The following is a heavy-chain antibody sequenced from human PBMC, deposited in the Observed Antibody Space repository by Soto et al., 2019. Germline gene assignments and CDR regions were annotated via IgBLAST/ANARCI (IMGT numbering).Heavy chain of an antibody. Sequence: GASLKISCKVSGYSFTSYWISWVRQMPGKGLEWMGRIGPSDSYTNYSPSFQGHVTISADKSISTAYLQWSSLKASDTAMYYCARHPYSSSSYYYYGMDVWGQGTTVTVSS. V-gene: IGHV5-10-1*01. D-gene: IGHD6-6*01. CDR2: IGPSDSYT. CDR3: ARHPYSSSSYYYYGMDV. J-gene: IGHJ6*02. CDR1: GYSFTSYW.